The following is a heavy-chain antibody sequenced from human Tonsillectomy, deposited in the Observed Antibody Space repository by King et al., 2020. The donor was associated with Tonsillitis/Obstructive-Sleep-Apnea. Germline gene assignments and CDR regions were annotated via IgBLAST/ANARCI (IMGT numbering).Heavy chain of an antibody. CDR1: GFTFRTYA. V-gene: IGHV3-23*04. D-gene: IGHD3-16*01. J-gene: IGHJ4*02. CDR3: AKDGGSDPQLVDY. CDR2: ITGSAGSGST. Sequence: EVQLVESGGGLVQPGGSLRLSCAASGFTFRTYAMTWVRQAPGKGLEWVAAITGSAGSGSTYYADSVKGRFTISRDNSKNTLYLQMNSLRAEDTAVYYCAKDGGSDPQLVDYWGQGTLVTVSS.